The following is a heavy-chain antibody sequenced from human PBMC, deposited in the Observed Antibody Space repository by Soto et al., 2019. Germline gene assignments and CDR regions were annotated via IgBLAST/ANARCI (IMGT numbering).Heavy chain of an antibody. CDR2: ISGSGGSR. V-gene: IGHV3-23*01. J-gene: IGHJ3*02. D-gene: IGHD5-12*01. CDR3: AKARGFSGYDWGDAFDI. CDR1: GFTFSSYA. Sequence: EVQLLESGGGLVQQGESLRLSCAASGFTFSSYAMNWVRQAPGKGLEWVSTISGSGGSRYYADSVKGRFTISRDSSKHTLYLQMNSPRAEDPAVYYCAKARGFSGYDWGDAFDIWGQGTMVTVSS.